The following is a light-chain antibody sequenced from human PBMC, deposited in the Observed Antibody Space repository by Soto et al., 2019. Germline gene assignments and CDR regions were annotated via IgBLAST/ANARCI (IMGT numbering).Light chain of an antibody. CDR3: TSSAGSEKLI. CDR1: ASDIGAYNF. Sequence: QSVLTQPPSASGSPGQSATISCTGAASDIGAYNFVSWYQQYPGKAPKLMIYEVYKRPSGVPDRFSGSKSGNTASLTVSGRQPEDEADYYCTSSAGSEKLIFGGGTKLTVL. J-gene: IGLJ2*01. CDR2: EVY. V-gene: IGLV2-8*01.